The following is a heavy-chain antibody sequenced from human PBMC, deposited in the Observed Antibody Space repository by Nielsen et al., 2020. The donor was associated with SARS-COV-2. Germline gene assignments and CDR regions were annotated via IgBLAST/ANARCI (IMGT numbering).Heavy chain of an antibody. CDR3: ARESSSWYMGYYFDY. CDR2: MYYSGST. Sequence: SETLSLTCTVSGGSISSSNYYWGWTRQPPGKGLEWIGSMYYSGSTYYDPSLKSRVTMSVGTSKNQFSLQLNSVTPEDTAVYYCARESSSWYMGYYFDYWGQGTLVTVSS. D-gene: IGHD6-13*01. J-gene: IGHJ4*02. V-gene: IGHV4-39*07. CDR1: GGSISSSNYY.